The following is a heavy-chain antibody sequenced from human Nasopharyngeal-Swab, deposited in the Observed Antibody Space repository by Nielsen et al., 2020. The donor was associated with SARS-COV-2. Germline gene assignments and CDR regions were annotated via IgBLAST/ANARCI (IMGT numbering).Heavy chain of an antibody. CDR1: GFIFDNYV. V-gene: IGHV3-23*01. CDR2: ISDEGDRT. J-gene: IGHJ4*02. CDR3: GRRVKGDFDY. Sequence: GESLKISCAASGFIFDNYVMHWVRQAPGKGLEWVSAISDEGDRTDYADSVMGRFTVSIDNSKNTLDQQMNSLRAEDTAIYYCGRRVKGDFDYWGQGTLVTVSS. D-gene: IGHD3-16*01.